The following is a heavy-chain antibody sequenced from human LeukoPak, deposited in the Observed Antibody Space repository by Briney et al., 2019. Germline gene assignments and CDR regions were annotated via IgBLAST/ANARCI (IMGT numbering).Heavy chain of an antibody. CDR1: GFTFSSYE. J-gene: IGHJ4*02. D-gene: IGHD6-19*01. CDR2: ISSSGSTI. V-gene: IGHV3-48*03. CDR3: ATAPEGIAVANEH. Sequence: PGGSLRLSCAASGFTFSSYEMNWVRQAPGKGLEWVSYISSSGSTIYYADSVKGRFTISRDNAKNSLYLQMNSLRAGDTAVYYCATAPEGIAVANEHWGQGTLVTVSS.